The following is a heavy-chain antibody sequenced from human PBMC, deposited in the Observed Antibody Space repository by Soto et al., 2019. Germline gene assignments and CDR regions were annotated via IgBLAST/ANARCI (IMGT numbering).Heavy chain of an antibody. V-gene: IGHV3-11*01. D-gene: IGHD6-13*01. CDR3: ARAVAAAGYYYYYYYYMDV. J-gene: IGHJ6*03. CDR1: GFTFSDYY. CDR2: ISSSGSTI. Sequence: QVQLVESGGGLVKPGGSLRLSCAASGFTFSDYYMSWIRQAPGKGLEWVSYISSSGSTIYYADSVKGRFTISRDNAKHSLYLPMNSLRAEDTAVYYCARAVAAAGYYYYYYYYMDVWGKGTTVTVSS.